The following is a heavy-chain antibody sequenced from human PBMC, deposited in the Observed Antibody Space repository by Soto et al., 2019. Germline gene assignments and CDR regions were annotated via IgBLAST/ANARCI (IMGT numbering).Heavy chain of an antibody. Sequence: PGGSLRLSCAASGFTFSSHPMNWVRQAPGKGLEWVSSISGASSYIYYADSVRGRFTISRDNAKNSLFLQMNSLRADDTAVYYCARTGTSIRNPWFDPWGQGTLVTVSS. J-gene: IGHJ5*02. V-gene: IGHV3-21*01. CDR1: GFTFSSHP. CDR2: ISGASSYI. CDR3: ARTGTSIRNPWFDP. D-gene: IGHD1-7*01.